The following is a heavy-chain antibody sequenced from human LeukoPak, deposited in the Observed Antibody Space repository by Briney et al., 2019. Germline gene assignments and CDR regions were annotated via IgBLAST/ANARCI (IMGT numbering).Heavy chain of an antibody. CDR1: GFTFSSYP. CDR2: ISNNGGRT. V-gene: IGHV3-64*01. D-gene: IGHD4-11*01. CDR3: AREDYSAYAFDI. J-gene: IGHJ3*02. Sequence: PGWSLRLSCAASGFTFSSYPMHWIRQAPGRGLEYLATISNNGGRTYYANSVKGRFTISRDNSKNTLYLQMGSLRAEDMAVYYCAREDYSAYAFDIWGQGTMVTVSS.